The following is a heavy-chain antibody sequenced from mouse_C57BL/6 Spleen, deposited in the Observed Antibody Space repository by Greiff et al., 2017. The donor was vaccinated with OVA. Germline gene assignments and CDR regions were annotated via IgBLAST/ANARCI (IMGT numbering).Heavy chain of an antibody. Sequence: QVQLQQSGAELVKPGASVKLSCKASGYTFTSYWMHWVKQRPGQGLEWIGMIHPNSGSTNYNEKFKSKATLTVDKSSSTAYMQLSSLTSEDSAVYYCARRRDYYGSSPYYYAMDYWGQGTSVTVSS. CDR1: GYTFTSYW. D-gene: IGHD1-1*01. J-gene: IGHJ4*01. CDR2: IHPNSGST. CDR3: ARRRDYYGSSPYYYAMDY. V-gene: IGHV1-64*01.